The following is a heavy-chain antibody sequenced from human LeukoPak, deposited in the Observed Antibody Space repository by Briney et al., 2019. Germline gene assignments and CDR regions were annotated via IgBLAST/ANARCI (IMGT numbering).Heavy chain of an antibody. CDR2: IIPIFGTT. D-gene: IGHD3-22*01. J-gene: IGHJ4*02. V-gene: IGHV1-69*05. CDR3: ARHDYYDSSGYRD. Sequence: SVKVSXKASAGTFSSYAISWVRQAPGQGLEWMGRIIPIFGTTNYAQKFQGRVTITTDESTSTAYMELSSLRSEDTAVYYCARHDYYDSSGYRDWGQGTLVTVSS. CDR1: AGTFSSYA.